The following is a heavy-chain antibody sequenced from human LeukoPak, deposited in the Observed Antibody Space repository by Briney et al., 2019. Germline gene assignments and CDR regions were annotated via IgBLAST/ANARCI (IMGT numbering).Heavy chain of an antibody. CDR1: GYTFTSYD. J-gene: IGHJ6*03. Sequence: ASVKVSCKASGYTFTSYDINWVRQATGQGLEWMGWMNPNSGNTGYAQKFQGRVTMTRNTSISTAYMELSSLRSEDTAVYYCARGYCSRTSCYNSYYYYMDVWGKGTTVTVSS. D-gene: IGHD2-2*02. CDR3: ARGYCSRTSCYNSYYYYMDV. V-gene: IGHV1-8*01. CDR2: MNPNSGNT.